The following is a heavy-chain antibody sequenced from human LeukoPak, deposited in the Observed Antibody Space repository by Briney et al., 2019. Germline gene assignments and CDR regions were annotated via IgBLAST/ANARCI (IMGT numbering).Heavy chain of an antibody. CDR3: AKSNGYGLVDI. V-gene: IGHV4-59*01. D-gene: IGHD3-10*01. Sequence: SETLSLTCTVSGDSFSYFYWSWIRQPPGKGLEWIGYIYNSGNTSYNPSLKSRVTISLDTSQNQFSLKLSSLTAADTAVYYCAKSNGYGLVDIWGQGTMVTVSS. CDR1: GDSFSYFY. CDR2: IYNSGNT. J-gene: IGHJ3*02.